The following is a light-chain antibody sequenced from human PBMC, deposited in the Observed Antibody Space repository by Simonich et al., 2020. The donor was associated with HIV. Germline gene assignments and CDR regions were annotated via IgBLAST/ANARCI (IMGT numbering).Light chain of an antibody. CDR3: QQYGSSPYT. CDR2: GAS. Sequence: EIVLTQSPGTLSLSPGERATLSCRASQSVSSSYLAWYQQKSGKAPRLLIYGASSRATGIPDRFSCSGSGTDFTLTISRLEPEDFAVYYCQQYGSSPYTFGQGTKLEIK. J-gene: IGKJ2*01. V-gene: IGKV3-20*01. CDR1: QSVSSSY.